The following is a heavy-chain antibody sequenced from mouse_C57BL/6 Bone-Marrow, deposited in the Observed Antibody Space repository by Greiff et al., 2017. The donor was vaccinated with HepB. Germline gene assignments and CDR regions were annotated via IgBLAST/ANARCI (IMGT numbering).Heavy chain of an antibody. CDR1: GFSFTSYG. D-gene: IGHD2-4*01. J-gene: IGHJ2*01. CDR3: AKNGNDYDVPYYFDY. V-gene: IGHV2-5*01. Sequence: VQLVESGPGLVQPSQSLSITCTVSGFSFTSYGVHWVRQSPGKGLEWLGVIWRGGSTDYNAAFMSRLSITKDNSKSQGFLKMNSLQADDTAIYYCAKNGNDYDVPYYFDYWGQGTTLTVSS. CDR2: IWRGGST.